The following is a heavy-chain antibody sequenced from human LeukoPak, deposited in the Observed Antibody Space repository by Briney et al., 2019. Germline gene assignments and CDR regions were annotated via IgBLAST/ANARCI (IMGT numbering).Heavy chain of an antibody. CDR3: ARDHIGRLLRPLQGSPLLGY. CDR2: IIPIFGTA. V-gene: IGHV1-69*13. D-gene: IGHD2-2*01. Sequence: GASVKVSCKASGGTFSSYAFSWVRQAPGQGLEWMGGIIPIFGTANYAQKFQGRVTITADESTSTAYMELSSLTSEDTAVYYCARDHIGRLLRPLQGSPLLGYWGQGTLVTVSS. J-gene: IGHJ4*02. CDR1: GGTFSSYA.